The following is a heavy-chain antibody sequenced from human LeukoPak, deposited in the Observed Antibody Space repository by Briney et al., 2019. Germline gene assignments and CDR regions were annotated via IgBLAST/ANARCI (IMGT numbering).Heavy chain of an antibody. CDR2: IIPIFGTA. D-gene: IGHD5-24*01. V-gene: IGHV1-69*13. Sequence: GASVKVSCKASGGTFSSYAISWVRQAPGRGLEWMGGIIPIFGTANYAQKFQGRVTITADESTSTAYMELSSLRSEDTAVYYCARVPGPVEMDTIWIAFDIWGQGTMVTVSS. CDR3: ARVPGPVEMDTIWIAFDI. CDR1: GGTFSSYA. J-gene: IGHJ3*02.